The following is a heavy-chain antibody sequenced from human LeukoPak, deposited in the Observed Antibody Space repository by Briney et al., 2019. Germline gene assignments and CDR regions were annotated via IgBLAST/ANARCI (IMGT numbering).Heavy chain of an antibody. CDR2: IYYSYSGST. J-gene: IGHJ4*02. Sequence: SETLSLTCTVPGGSISGYYWSWIRHSPGKGLEWIGYIYYSYSGSTNYNPSLQSRVTISIDTSKNQFSLKLSSVTAADTAVYYCARDGGNAFDYWGQGTLVTVSS. D-gene: IGHD4-23*01. CDR1: GGSISGYY. CDR3: ARDGGNAFDY. V-gene: IGHV4-59*01.